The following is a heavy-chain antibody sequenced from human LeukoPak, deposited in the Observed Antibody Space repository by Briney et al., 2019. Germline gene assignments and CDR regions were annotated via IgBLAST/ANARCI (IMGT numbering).Heavy chain of an antibody. Sequence: SETLSLTCTVSGDSLSSGSYYWGWIRQPPGKGLEWIGSIYYGGSTSYNPSLKSRVTISVDTSKNQFSLKLSSVTAADTAVYYCARNMTLRDDSSGYTHQWFDPWGQGTLVTVSS. V-gene: IGHV4-39*01. CDR2: IYYGGST. J-gene: IGHJ5*02. CDR1: GDSLSSGSYY. CDR3: ARNMTLRDDSSGYTHQWFDP. D-gene: IGHD3-22*01.